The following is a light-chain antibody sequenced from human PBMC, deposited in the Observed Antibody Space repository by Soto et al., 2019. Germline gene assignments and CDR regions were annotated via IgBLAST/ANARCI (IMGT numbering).Light chain of an antibody. J-gene: IGKJ4*01. CDR1: QSVSSGS. CDR2: DAS. Sequence: EIVLTQSPGTLSLSPGERATLSCRASQSVSSGSLAWYQQKPGQAPRLLIYDASSRATGIPDRFSGSGSGTDFTLTISRLAPEDFAVYYCQQYGSSLLTFGGGTKVEIK. CDR3: QQYGSSLLT. V-gene: IGKV3-20*01.